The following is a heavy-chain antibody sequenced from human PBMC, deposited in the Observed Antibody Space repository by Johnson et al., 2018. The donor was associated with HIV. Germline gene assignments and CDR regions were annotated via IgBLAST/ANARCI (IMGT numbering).Heavy chain of an antibody. D-gene: IGHD3-22*01. V-gene: IGHV3-30-3*01. J-gene: IGHJ3*02. CDR3: ARDPSYDMAHTDGFDI. CDR2: ISYDGSNK. CDR1: GFTFSSYA. Sequence: QVQLVESGGGLVKPGGSLRLSCAASGFTFSSYAMHWVRQAPGKGLEWVAVISYDGSNKYYADSVKGRFTISRDNSKNSLYLQMNSLRAEDTAVYYCARDPSYDMAHTDGFDIWGQGTMVTVSS.